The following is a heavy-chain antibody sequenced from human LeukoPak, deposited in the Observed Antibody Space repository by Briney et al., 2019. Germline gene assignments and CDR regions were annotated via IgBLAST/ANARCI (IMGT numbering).Heavy chain of an antibody. Sequence: SETLSLTCAVYGGSFSGYYWSWIRQPPGKGLEWIGEINHSGSTNYNPSLKSRVTISVDTSKNQFSLKLSSVTVADTAVYYCARGSIAVAGHGYWFDPWGQGTLVTVSS. D-gene: IGHD6-19*01. CDR1: GGSFSGYY. J-gene: IGHJ5*02. CDR2: INHSGST. V-gene: IGHV4-34*01. CDR3: ARGSIAVAGHGYWFDP.